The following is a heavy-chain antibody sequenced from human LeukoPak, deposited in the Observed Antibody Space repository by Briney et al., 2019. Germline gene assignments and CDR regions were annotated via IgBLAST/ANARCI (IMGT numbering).Heavy chain of an antibody. CDR3: AKDKAVDGDYVVSMDV. CDR1: GFTFSSYA. V-gene: IGHV3-23*01. CDR2: ISGSGGST. Sequence: GGSLRLSCAASGFTFSSYAMSWVRQAPGKGLEWVSAISGSGGSTYYADSVKGRFTISRDNSKNTLYLQMNSLRAEDTAVYYCAKDKAVDGDYVVSMDVWGQGTTVTVSS. J-gene: IGHJ6*02. D-gene: IGHD4-17*01.